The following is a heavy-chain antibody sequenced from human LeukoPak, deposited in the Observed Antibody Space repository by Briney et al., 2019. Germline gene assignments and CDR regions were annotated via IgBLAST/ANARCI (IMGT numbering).Heavy chain of an antibody. D-gene: IGHD2-2*02. Sequence: GGSLRLSCAASGFTFSSYWMSWVRQAPGKGLEWVANIKQDGSEKYYVDSVKGRFTISRDNAKNSLYLQMNSLRAEDTAVYYCARDVVVPAAIPPLTDYWAREPWSPSPQ. J-gene: IGHJ4*02. CDR3: ARDVVVPAAIPPLTDY. CDR2: IKQDGSEK. V-gene: IGHV3-7*01. CDR1: GFTFSSYW.